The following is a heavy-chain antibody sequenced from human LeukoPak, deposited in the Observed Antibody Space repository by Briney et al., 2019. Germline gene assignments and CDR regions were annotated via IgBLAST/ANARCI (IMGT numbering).Heavy chain of an antibody. J-gene: IGHJ3*02. Sequence: PGGSLRLSCAASGFTFSNYNINWVRQAPGKGLEWVSFIGSSSSPIYYADSVKGRFTVSRDNAKNSLYLQMNSLRAEDTAVYYCAKAEGYGDADDAFDIWGQGTMVTVSS. V-gene: IGHV3-48*01. D-gene: IGHD4-17*01. CDR3: AKAEGYGDADDAFDI. CDR1: GFTFSNYN. CDR2: IGSSSSPI.